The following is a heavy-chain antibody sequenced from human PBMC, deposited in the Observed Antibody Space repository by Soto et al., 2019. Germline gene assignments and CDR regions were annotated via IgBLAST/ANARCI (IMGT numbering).Heavy chain of an antibody. CDR3: ARQGAHGDYGRYYFDY. V-gene: IGHV4-39*01. J-gene: IGHJ4*02. D-gene: IGHD4-17*01. CDR1: GGSISSSSYY. CDR2: IYYSGST. Sequence: SETLSLTCTVSGGSISSSSYYWGWIRQPPGKGLEWIGSIYYSGSTYYNPSLKSRVTISVDTSKNQFSLKLSSVTAADTAVYYCARQGAHGDYGRYYFDYWGQGTLVTVSS.